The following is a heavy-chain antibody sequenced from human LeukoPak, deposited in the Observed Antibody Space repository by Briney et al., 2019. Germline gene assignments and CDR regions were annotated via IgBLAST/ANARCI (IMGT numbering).Heavy chain of an antibody. D-gene: IGHD6-19*01. J-gene: IGHJ3*02. CDR3: ARLGFVIAVAVYDAFDI. CDR1: GFTFDDYG. V-gene: IGHV3-20*04. Sequence: GGSLSLSCAASGFTFDDYGMSWVRQAPGKGLEWVSGINWNGGSTGYADSVKGRFTISRDNAKNSLYLQMNSLRAEDTALYYCARLGFVIAVAVYDAFDIWGQGTMVTVSS. CDR2: INWNGGST.